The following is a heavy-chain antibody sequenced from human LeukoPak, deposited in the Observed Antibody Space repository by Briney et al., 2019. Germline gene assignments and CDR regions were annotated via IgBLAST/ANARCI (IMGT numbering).Heavy chain of an antibody. D-gene: IGHD1-26*01. CDR1: GGSISSYY. CDR3: ARLSSGSYAEDWYFDL. Sequence: SDTLSLTCTLSGGSISSYYWSWIRQPPGRGLEWIGYIYYSGSTNYNPSLKSRGTISVDTSKNQFSLKLSSVTAADTAVYYCARLSSGSYAEDWYFDLWGRGTLVTVSS. J-gene: IGHJ2*01. CDR2: IYYSGST. V-gene: IGHV4-59*08.